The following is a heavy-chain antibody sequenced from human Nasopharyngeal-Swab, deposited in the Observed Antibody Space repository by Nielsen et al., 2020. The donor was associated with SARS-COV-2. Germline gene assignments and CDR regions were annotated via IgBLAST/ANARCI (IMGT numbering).Heavy chain of an antibody. Sequence: GESLKISCVGSGFTFSSYAMSWVRQAPGKGLEWVSAISGSGGSTYYADSVKGRFTISRDNSKNTLYLQMNSLRAEDTAVYYCAKVFRVRGGGFQHWGQGTLVTVSS. D-gene: IGHD3-10*01. CDR2: ISGSGGST. CDR1: GFTFSSYA. V-gene: IGHV3-23*01. J-gene: IGHJ1*01. CDR3: AKVFRVRGGGFQH.